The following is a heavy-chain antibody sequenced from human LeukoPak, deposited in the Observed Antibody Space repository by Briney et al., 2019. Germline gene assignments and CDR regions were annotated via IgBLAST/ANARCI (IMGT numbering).Heavy chain of an antibody. CDR3: ARDRRATGGVYFDY. CDR1: GGTFSSYA. D-gene: IGHD2-8*02. CDR2: IIPIFGTA. V-gene: IGHV1-69*13. Sequence: ASVKVSCKASGGTFSSYAISWVRQDPGQGLEWMGGIIPIFGTANYAQKFQGRVAITADESTSTAYMELSSLRSEDTAVYYCARDRRATGGVYFDYWGRGTLVTVSS. J-gene: IGHJ4*02.